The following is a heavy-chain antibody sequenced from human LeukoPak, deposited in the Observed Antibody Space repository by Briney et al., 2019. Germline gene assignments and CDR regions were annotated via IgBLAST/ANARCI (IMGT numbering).Heavy chain of an antibody. J-gene: IGHJ6*02. CDR1: GYTFSSYG. V-gene: IGHV3-33*01. Sequence: GGSLRLSCAASGYTFSSYGMHWVRQAPGKGLEWVAVIWYDGSNKYYADSVKGRFTISRDNSKNTLYLQMNSLRAEDTAVYYCARDYYDSSGYRYYYYYGMDVWGQGTTVTVSS. CDR2: IWYDGSNK. CDR3: ARDYYDSSGYRYYYYYGMDV. D-gene: IGHD3-22*01.